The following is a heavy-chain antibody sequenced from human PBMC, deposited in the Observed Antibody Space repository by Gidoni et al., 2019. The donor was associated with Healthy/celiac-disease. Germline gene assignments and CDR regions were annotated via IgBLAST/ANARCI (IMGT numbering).Heavy chain of an antibody. D-gene: IGHD3-3*01. J-gene: IGHJ4*02. Sequence: QVQLVESGGGLVQPGRSLRLSCAASGFTFSSYGMPWVRQAPGKGLEWVAVISYDGSNKDYADSVKGRFTISRDNSKNTLYLQMNSLRAEDTAVYYCAKDRAYYDFWSGYYNGPGDYWGQGTLVTVSS. CDR2: ISYDGSNK. V-gene: IGHV3-30*18. CDR1: GFTFSSYG. CDR3: AKDRAYYDFWSGYYNGPGDY.